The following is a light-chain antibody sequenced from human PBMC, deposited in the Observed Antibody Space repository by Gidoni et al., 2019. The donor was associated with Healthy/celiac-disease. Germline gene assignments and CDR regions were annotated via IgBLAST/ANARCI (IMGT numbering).Light chain of an antibody. CDR2: GGS. V-gene: IGKV3-20*01. CDR1: QSVSSSY. CDR3: QQYGSSPPMYT. J-gene: IGKJ2*01. Sequence: DTVLTQSTATLSLSPGERATLSCRASQSVSSSYLAWYQQKPGQAPWLLIHGGSRRATGIPDRFSGCGSETDFTLTIGRLEPEDVAVYYCQQYGSSPPMYTFGQGTKLEIK.